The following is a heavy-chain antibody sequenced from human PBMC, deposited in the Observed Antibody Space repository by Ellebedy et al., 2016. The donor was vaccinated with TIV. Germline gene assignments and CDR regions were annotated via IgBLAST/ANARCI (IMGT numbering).Heavy chain of an antibody. J-gene: IGHJ6*02. D-gene: IGHD2-2*01. CDR3: ARGGDFVVVPGATLFYYYDMDL. CDR1: GYTFTNFD. Sequence: AASVKVSCKASGYTFTNFDINWVRQATGQGLEWMGWMNPNSGDTGYAQKFQGRVTITRDTSINTAYMELSSLRSEDTAVYYCARGGDFVVVPGATLFYYYDMDLWGQGTAVTVSS. V-gene: IGHV1-8*03. CDR2: MNPNSGDT.